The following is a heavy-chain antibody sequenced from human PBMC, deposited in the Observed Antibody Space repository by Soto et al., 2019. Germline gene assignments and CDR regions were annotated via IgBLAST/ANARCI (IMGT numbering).Heavy chain of an antibody. CDR3: AALWSGFYRSDY. D-gene: IGHD3-3*01. V-gene: IGHV3-23*01. CDR1: GCTFTNYG. Sequence: GGSLRLSCAASGCTFTNYGMTWVRQAPGKGLEWVAGLSRSGDSTYYADSVKGRFTISRDTSKTTLYLQMDSLRAEDTAVYFCAALWSGFYRSDYWGQGNMVTVSS. J-gene: IGHJ4*02. CDR2: LSRSGDST.